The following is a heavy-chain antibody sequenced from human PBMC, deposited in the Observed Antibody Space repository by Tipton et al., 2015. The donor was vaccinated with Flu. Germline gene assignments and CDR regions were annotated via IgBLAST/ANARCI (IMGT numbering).Heavy chain of an antibody. CDR2: INHSGST. Sequence: TLSLTCAVYGGSFSGYYWSWIRQPPGKGLEWIGEINHSGSTNYNPSLKSRVTISVDTSKNQFSLKLSSVTAADTAVYYCARGREGWVAGMDVWGQGTTVTVSS. V-gene: IGHV4-34*01. D-gene: IGHD1-26*01. J-gene: IGHJ6*02. CDR3: ARGREGWVAGMDV. CDR1: GGSFSGYY.